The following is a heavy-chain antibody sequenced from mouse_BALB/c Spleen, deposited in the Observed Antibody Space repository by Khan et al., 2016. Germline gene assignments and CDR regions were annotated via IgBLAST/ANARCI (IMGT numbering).Heavy chain of an antibody. CDR2: INTETGEP. D-gene: IGHD1-1*01. V-gene: IGHV9-2-1*01. CDR1: GYTFTDYS. Sequence: QIQLVQSGPELKKPGETVKISCKASGYTFTDYSMHRVKQAPGKGLKWMGWINTETGEPTYADDFKGRFAFSLETSASTAYLQINNLKNEDTATYFCARGYGSSSWFAYWGQGTLVTVSA. CDR3: ARGYGSSSWFAY. J-gene: IGHJ3*01.